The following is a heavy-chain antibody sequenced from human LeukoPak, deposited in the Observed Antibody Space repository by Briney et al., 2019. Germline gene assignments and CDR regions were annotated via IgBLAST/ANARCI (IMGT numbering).Heavy chain of an antibody. CDR2: IKQDGSEK. CDR3: ARDPYSGAYGDTYYYFMDV. V-gene: IGHV3-7*01. J-gene: IGHJ6*03. CDR1: GFTFSSYW. D-gene: IGHD1-26*01. Sequence: GGSLRLSCAASGFTFSSYWMSWVRQAPGKGLEWVANIKQDGSEKYYVDSVKGRFTISRDNAKNSLYLQMNSLTAEDTAVYYCARDPYSGAYGDTYYYFMDVWGKGTTVTISS.